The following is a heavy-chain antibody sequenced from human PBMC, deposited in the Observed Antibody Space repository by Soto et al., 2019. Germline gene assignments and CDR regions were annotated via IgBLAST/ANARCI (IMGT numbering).Heavy chain of an antibody. CDR2: IKSKTDGGTT. CDR3: TTEGWVVTGGMDV. CDR1: GFTSSNAW. Sequence: PGGSLRLSCAASGFTSSNAWMNWVRQAPGKGLEWVGRIKSKTDGGTTDYAAPVKGRFTISRDDSKNTLYLQMNSLKTEDTAVYYCTTEGWVVTGGMDVWGQGTTVTVSS. J-gene: IGHJ6*02. V-gene: IGHV3-15*07. D-gene: IGHD2-21*02.